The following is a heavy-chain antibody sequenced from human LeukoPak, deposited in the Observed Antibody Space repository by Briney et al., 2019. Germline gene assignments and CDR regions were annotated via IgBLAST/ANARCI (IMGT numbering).Heavy chain of an antibody. Sequence: GGSLRLSCATTGFIFSDYSMSWIRQAPGKGLEWVSYISSSGSTIYYADSVKGRFTISRDNAKNSLYLQMNSLRAEDTAVYYCARESNYAFDYWGQGTLVTVS. CDR1: GFIFSDYS. CDR3: ARESNYAFDY. V-gene: IGHV3-11*01. J-gene: IGHJ4*02. D-gene: IGHD1-7*01. CDR2: ISSSGSTI.